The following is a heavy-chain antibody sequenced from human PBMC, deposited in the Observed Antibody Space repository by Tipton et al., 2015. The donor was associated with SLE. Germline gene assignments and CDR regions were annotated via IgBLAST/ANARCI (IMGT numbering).Heavy chain of an antibody. CDR3: AGSPFYDFWRNS. CDR1: GGSVSSASYY. J-gene: IGHJ5*02. V-gene: IGHV4-61*02. D-gene: IGHD3-3*01. Sequence: TLSLTCTVSGGSVSSASYYWSWIRQPAGKGMEWIGRFYTSGSTKYNPSLKSRLTISEDTSKNQFSLKLSTVTAADTALYYCAGSPFYDFWRNSWGQGTLVSASS. CDR2: FYTSGST.